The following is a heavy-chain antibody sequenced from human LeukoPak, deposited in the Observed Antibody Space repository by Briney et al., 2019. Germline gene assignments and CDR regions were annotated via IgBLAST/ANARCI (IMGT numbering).Heavy chain of an antibody. Sequence: SETLSLTCAVYGGSFSGYYWSWIRQPPGKGLEWIGEINHSGSTNYNPSLKSRVTISVDTSKNQFSLKLSSVTAADTAVYYCARGHSGGAYDYWAQGTLVTVSS. CDR2: INHSGST. V-gene: IGHV4-34*01. CDR1: GGSFSGYY. J-gene: IGHJ4*02. CDR3: ARGHSGGAYDY. D-gene: IGHD1-26*01.